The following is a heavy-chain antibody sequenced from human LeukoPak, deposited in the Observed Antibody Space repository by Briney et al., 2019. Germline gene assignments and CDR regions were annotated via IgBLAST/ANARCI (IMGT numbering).Heavy chain of an antibody. J-gene: IGHJ4*02. CDR3: AKVWSGSPPTDY. CDR1: GFTFSSYA. CDR2: ISGSGGST. D-gene: IGHD3-3*01. Sequence: PGASLRLSCAASGFTFSSYAMSWVRQAPGKGLEWVSAISGSGGSTYYADSVKGRFTISRDNSKNTLYLQMNSLRVEDTAVYYCAKVWSGSPPTDYWGQGTLVTVSS. V-gene: IGHV3-23*01.